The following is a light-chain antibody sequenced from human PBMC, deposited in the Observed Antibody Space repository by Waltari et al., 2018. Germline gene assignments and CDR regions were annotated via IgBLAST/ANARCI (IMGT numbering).Light chain of an antibody. V-gene: IGKV3-11*01. CDR1: QSVSNY. Sequence: DIVLTQSPATLSLSPGERATLSCWASQSVSNYLAWYQQKPGQAPRLLIYDTSNRATGIPARFSGSGFWTDFTLTITSLEPEDFAVYYCQQRRTWPLTFGGGTKVEIK. CDR3: QQRRTWPLT. J-gene: IGKJ4*01. CDR2: DTS.